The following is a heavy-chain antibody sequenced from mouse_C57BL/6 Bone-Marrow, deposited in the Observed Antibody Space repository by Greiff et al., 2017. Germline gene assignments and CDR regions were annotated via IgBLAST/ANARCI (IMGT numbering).Heavy chain of an antibody. CDR1: DSEVFPIAY. CDR2: ILPSIGST. J-gene: IGHJ1*03. V-gene: IGHV15-2*01. Sequence: QVQLQQSGSELRSPGSSVKLSCKDFDSEVFPIAYMSWVRQKPGHGFEWIGGILPSIGSTIYGEKFEDKATLDADTLSNTAYLELNRLTSEDSAIYYCARRATTVVAHWYFDVWGTGTTVTVSS. CDR3: ARRATTVVAHWYFDV. D-gene: IGHD1-1*01.